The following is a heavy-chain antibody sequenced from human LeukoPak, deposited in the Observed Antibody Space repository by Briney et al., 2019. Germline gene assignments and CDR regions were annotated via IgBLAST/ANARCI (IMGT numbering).Heavy chain of an antibody. J-gene: IGHJ4*02. Sequence: SETLSLTCAVYDGSFSAYYWSWIRQPPGKGLEWIGYIYYSGSTNYNPSLKSRVTISVDTSKNQFSLKLSSVTAADTAVYYCASRIAVAGTTGGFDYWGQGTLVTVSS. D-gene: IGHD6-19*01. CDR1: DGSFSAYY. V-gene: IGHV4-59*01. CDR2: IYYSGST. CDR3: ASRIAVAGTTGGFDY.